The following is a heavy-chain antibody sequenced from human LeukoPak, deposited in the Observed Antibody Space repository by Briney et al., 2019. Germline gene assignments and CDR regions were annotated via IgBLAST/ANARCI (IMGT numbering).Heavy chain of an antibody. CDR3: ARSADSGYDSLFDY. CDR2: INWNGGST. CDR1: GFTFDDYG. Sequence: GGSLRLSCAASGFTFDDYGMSWVRQAPGKGLEWVSGINWNGGSTGYADSVKGRFTISRDNAKNSLYLQMNSLRAEDTALYYCARSADSGYDSLFDYWGQGTLVTVSS. D-gene: IGHD5-12*01. V-gene: IGHV3-20*04. J-gene: IGHJ4*02.